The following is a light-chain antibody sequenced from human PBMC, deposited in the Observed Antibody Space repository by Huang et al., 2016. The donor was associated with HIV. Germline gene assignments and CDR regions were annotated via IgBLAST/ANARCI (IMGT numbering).Light chain of an antibody. Sequence: AIQMTQSPASLSASVGDRVTITCRASQDIGNDLGWYQQRLGKAPKRLVSSASHLQSGVPSRFTGSGSATHFTLTISGRQPEDFATYYCLQDYVYPWTFGQGTKVEI. V-gene: IGKV1-6*01. CDR3: LQDYVYPWT. CDR2: SAS. CDR1: QDIGND. J-gene: IGKJ1*01.